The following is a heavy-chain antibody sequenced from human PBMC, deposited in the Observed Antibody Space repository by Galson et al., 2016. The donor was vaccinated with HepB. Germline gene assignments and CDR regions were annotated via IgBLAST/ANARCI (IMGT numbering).Heavy chain of an antibody. CDR1: GFTFSTYA. CDR2: VSFDGSNK. J-gene: IGHJ4*02. V-gene: IGHV3-30-3*01. D-gene: IGHD1-26*01. Sequence: SLRLSCAASGFTFSTYAMHWVRQAPGKGLEWVAVVSFDGSNKYYADSVKGRLTISRDNSKNTLYLQMNSLRAEDTAVYYCARDPSGRYVPYTPYFDYWGRGTLVTVSS. CDR3: ARDPSGRYVPYTPYFDY.